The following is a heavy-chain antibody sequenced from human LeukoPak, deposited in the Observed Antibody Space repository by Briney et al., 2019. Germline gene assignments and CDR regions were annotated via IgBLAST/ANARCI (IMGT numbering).Heavy chain of an antibody. Sequence: GGSLRLSCAASEFTVSSNFMGWVRQAPGKGLDWVSVIYRGTTTYYSDSVKGRFSISRDNSKNTVYLQMNSLRAEDTAVYYCAKDRSGSYSQGLDYWGQGTLVTVSS. CDR2: IYRGTTT. J-gene: IGHJ4*02. CDR3: AKDRSGSYSQGLDY. V-gene: IGHV3-66*01. D-gene: IGHD1-26*01. CDR1: EFTVSSNF.